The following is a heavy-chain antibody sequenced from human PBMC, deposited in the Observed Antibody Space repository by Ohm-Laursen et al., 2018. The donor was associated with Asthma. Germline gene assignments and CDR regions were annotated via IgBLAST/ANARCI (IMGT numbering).Heavy chain of an antibody. CDR2: IDPSDSYT. V-gene: IGHV5-10-1*01. J-gene: IGHJ3*02. D-gene: IGHD3-22*01. Sequence: ESLKISCKGSGYSFTSYWISWVRQMPGKGLEWMGRIDPSDSYTNYSPSFQAHVTISADKTISTAYLQWSSLKASDTAMYYCATRGYYYDSSGYYYGDNAFDIWGQGTMVTVSS. CDR1: GYSFTSYW. CDR3: ATRGYYYDSSGYYYGDNAFDI.